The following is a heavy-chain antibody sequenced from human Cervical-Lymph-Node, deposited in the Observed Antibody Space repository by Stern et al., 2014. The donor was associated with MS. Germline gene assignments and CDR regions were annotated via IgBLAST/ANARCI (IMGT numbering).Heavy chain of an antibody. V-gene: IGHV1-69*06. CDR1: GGTFNNIP. D-gene: IGHD3-9*01. CDR3: AASVATRRTYFYCYGMDV. J-gene: IGHJ6*02. CDR2: ITPLFGTA. Sequence: QVQLVQSGPEIKKPGSSVTVSCKASGGTFNNIPISWVRQAPGQRLEWMGGITPLFGTASYRRTFQGRLTITADKLSSTVYMELGGLTFDDTAIYYCAASVATRRTYFYCYGMDVWGQGTAVAVSS.